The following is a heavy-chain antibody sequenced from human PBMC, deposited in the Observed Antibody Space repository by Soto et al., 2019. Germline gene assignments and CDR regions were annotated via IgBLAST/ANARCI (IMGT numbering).Heavy chain of an antibody. Sequence: QVQLVQSGAEVKKPGSSVKVSCKASGGTFSSYAISWVRQAPGQGLEWMGGIIPIFGTANYAQKFQGRVTITADQAPSTDYMALSSLRSEDTAVYYCARGSYQLPPIPAGSLYGMDVWGQVTTVTVSS. CDR2: IIPIFGTA. D-gene: IGHD2-2*01. V-gene: IGHV1-69*01. J-gene: IGHJ6*02. CDR1: GGTFSSYA. CDR3: ARGSYQLPPIPAGSLYGMDV.